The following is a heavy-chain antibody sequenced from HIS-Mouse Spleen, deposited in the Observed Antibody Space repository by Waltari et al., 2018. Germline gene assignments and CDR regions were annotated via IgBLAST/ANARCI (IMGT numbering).Heavy chain of an antibody. CDR3: AREIPYSSSWYDWYFDL. CDR2: IYYSGST. J-gene: IGHJ2*01. V-gene: IGHV4-39*07. Sequence: QLQLQESGPGLVKPSEPLSRTCTVPGGPTRSRSYYWDWIRQPPGKGLEWIGSIYYSGSTYYNPSLKSRVTISVDTSKNQFSLKLSSVTAADTAVYYCAREIPYSSSWYDWYFDLWGRGTLVTVSS. D-gene: IGHD6-13*01. CDR1: GGPTRSRSYY.